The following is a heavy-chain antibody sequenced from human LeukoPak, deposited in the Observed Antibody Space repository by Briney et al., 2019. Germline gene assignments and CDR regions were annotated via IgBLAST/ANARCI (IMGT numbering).Heavy chain of an antibody. CDR2: IYSGGST. J-gene: IGHJ3*02. V-gene: IGHV3-23*03. D-gene: IGHD3-22*01. CDR3: ARARIDSSGYRDAFDI. CDR1: GFTFANYA. Sequence: GGSLRLSCAASGFTFANYAMNWVRQAPGKGLEWVSVIYSGGSTYYADSVKGRFTISRDTSKNTLYLQMNSLRAEDTAVYYCARARIDSSGYRDAFDIWGQGTMVTVSS.